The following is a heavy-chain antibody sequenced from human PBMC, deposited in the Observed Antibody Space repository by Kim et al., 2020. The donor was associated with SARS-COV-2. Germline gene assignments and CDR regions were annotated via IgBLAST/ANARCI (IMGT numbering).Heavy chain of an antibody. V-gene: IGHV4-34*01. CDR1: GGSFSGYY. CDR2: INHSGST. Sequence: SETLSLTCAVYGGSFSGYYWNWIRQPPGKGLEWIGEINHSGSTNYNPSLKSRVTISVDTSKNQFSLKLSSVTAADTAVYYCARWPLHYYYGMDVWGQGATVTVSS. CDR3: ARWPLHYYYGMDV. J-gene: IGHJ6*02.